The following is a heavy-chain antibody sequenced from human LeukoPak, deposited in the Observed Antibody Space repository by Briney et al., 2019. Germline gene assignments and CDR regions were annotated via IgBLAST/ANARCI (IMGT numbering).Heavy chain of an antibody. CDR1: GDSVSSKNGA. CDR3: ARDFGTTGWHTFDY. V-gene: IGHV6-1*01. D-gene: IGHD6-19*01. CDR2: TYYRSKWYN. Sequence: SQTLSLTCVVSGDSVSSKNGAWNWIRQSPSRGLEWLGRTYYRSKWYNDYAESMEGRMTISQDTSKNQYSLHLNSVTPDDTAVHYCARDFGTTGWHTFDYWGQGILVTVSS. J-gene: IGHJ4*02.